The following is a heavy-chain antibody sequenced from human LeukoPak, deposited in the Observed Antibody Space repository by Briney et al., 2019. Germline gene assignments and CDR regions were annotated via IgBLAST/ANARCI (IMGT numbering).Heavy chain of an antibody. J-gene: IGHJ4*02. CDR3: VKDSDVVIPAGLGY. CDR1: GFTFSSYG. Sequence: GGSLRLSCAASGFTFSSYGMHWVRQAPGKGLEWVAVISYDGSNKYYADSVKGRFTISRDNSKNTLYLQMNSLRAEDTALYYCVKDSDVVIPAGLGYWGQGTLVTVSS. V-gene: IGHV3-30*18. D-gene: IGHD2-2*01. CDR2: ISYDGSNK.